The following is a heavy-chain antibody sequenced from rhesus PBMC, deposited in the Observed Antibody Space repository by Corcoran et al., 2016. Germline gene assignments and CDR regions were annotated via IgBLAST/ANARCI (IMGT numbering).Heavy chain of an antibody. V-gene: IGHV4-57*02. J-gene: IGHJ2*01. CDR3: ARHSTGDYWYFDL. CDR1: GGSVSSRNW. CDR2: IYGSGGST. D-gene: IGHD7-45*01. Sequence: QLQLQESGPGLVKPSETLSLTCAVSGGSVSSRNWWSWIRQPPGKGLEWIGRIYGSGGSTNYNPSLKSRVTLSVDTSKNQLSLKLSSVTAADTAVYYCARHSTGDYWYFDLWGPGTPITISS.